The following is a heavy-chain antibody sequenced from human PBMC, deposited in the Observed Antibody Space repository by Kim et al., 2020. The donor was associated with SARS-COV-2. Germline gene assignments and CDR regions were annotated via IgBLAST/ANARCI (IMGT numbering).Heavy chain of an antibody. CDR3: ARSWVRFLEWHPENGVFDY. CDR1: GGTFSSYA. CDR2: IIPIFGTA. V-gene: IGHV1-69*13. D-gene: IGHD3-3*01. J-gene: IGHJ4*02. Sequence: SVKVSCKASGGTFSSYAISWVRQAPGQGLEWMGGIIPIFGTANYAQKFQGRVTITADESTSTAYMELSSLRSEDTAVYYCARSWVRFLEWHPENGVFDYWGQGTLVTVSS.